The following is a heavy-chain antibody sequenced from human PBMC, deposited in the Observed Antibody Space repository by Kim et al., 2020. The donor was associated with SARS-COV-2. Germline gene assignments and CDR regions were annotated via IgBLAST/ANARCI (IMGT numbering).Heavy chain of an antibody. J-gene: IGHJ3*02. Sequence: SRPTYADSVKCRFTISRDNAKTTLFLQVNSLGAEDTAVYYCARGQDYAFDIWGQGTMVTVSS. CDR2: SRP. CDR3: ARGQDYAFDI. D-gene: IGHD2-15*01. V-gene: IGHV3-74*01.